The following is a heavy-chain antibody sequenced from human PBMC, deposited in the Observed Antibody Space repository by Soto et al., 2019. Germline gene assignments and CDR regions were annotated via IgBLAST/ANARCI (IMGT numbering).Heavy chain of an antibody. Sequence: ASVKVSCTASGYTFTSYYMHWVRQAPGQGLEWMGIINPSGGSTSYAQKFQGRVTMTRDTSTSTVYMELSSLRSVDTAVYYCARGGIVVVVAATGDYWGLGTLVTVSS. CDR3: ARGGIVVVVAATGDY. D-gene: IGHD2-15*01. CDR2: INPSGGST. J-gene: IGHJ4*02. CDR1: GYTFTSYY. V-gene: IGHV1-46*01.